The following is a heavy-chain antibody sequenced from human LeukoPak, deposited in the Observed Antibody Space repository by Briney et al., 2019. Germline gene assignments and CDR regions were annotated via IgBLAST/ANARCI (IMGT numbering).Heavy chain of an antibody. J-gene: IGHJ4*02. Sequence: SETLSLTCTVSGGSISSSSYYWGWIRLPPGKGLEWIGSIYYSGSTYYNPSLKSRVTISVDTSKNQFSLKLSSVTAADTAVYYCAMTGIAVAGAFDYWGQGTLVTVSS. D-gene: IGHD6-19*01. CDR2: IYYSGST. CDR3: AMTGIAVAGAFDY. CDR1: GGSISSSSYY. V-gene: IGHV4-39*01.